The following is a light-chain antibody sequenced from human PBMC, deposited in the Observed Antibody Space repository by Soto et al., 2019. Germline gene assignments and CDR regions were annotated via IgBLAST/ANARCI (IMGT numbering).Light chain of an antibody. V-gene: IGLV2-23*02. J-gene: IGLJ1*01. CDR3: CPYAGSSTLYV. Sequence: QSVLTQPASVSGSPGQSITISCTGTSSDFGTYNLVSWYQQHPGKAPKLMIYEVNKRPSGVSDRFSGSKSGNTASLTISGLQAEDEADYYCCPYAGSSTLYVFATGTKVTVL. CDR2: EVN. CDR1: SSDFGTYNL.